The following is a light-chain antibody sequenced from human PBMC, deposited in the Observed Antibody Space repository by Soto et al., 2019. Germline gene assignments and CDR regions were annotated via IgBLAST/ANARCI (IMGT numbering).Light chain of an antibody. CDR1: SSNIGAGYD. CDR2: GNS. V-gene: IGLV1-40*01. J-gene: IGLJ1*01. Sequence: QSALTQPPSVSGAPGQRVTISCTGSSSNIGAGYDVHWYQQLPETAPKLLIYGNSNRPSGVPDRFSGSKSGTSASLAITGLQAEDEADYYCQSYDSSLSALFGTGTKVTVL. CDR3: QSYDSSLSAL.